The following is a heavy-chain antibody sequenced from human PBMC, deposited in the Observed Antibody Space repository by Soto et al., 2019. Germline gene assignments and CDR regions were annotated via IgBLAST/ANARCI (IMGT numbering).Heavy chain of an antibody. Sequence: SQTLSLTCAISGDSVSSNSVGWDWIRQSPSRGLEWLGRTYYRSRWYDDYAESVKSRITINADTSKNQFSLQLRSVTPEDTAVYYCARYRATAVAFDIWGQGTMVTVSS. CDR3: ARYRATAVAFDI. CDR2: TYYRSRWYD. D-gene: IGHD6-19*01. V-gene: IGHV6-1*01. CDR1: GDSVSSNSVG. J-gene: IGHJ3*02.